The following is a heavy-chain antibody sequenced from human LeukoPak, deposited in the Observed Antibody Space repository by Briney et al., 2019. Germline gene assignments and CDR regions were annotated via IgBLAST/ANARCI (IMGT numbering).Heavy chain of an antibody. V-gene: IGHV4-4*07. J-gene: IGHJ4*02. CDR2: IYTSGST. D-gene: IGHD6-13*01. CDR1: GGSISSYY. Sequence: KPSETLSLTCTVSGGSISSYYLSWIRQPAGKGLEWIGRIYTSGSTNCNPSLKSRVTMSVDTSKNQFSLKLSSVTAADTAVYYCASSAGIAAALSFDYWGQGTLVTVSS. CDR3: ASSAGIAAALSFDY.